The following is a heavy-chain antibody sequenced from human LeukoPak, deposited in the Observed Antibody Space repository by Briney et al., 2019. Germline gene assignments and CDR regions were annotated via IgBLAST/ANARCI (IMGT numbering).Heavy chain of an antibody. Sequence: SVKVSCKASGGTFSSYAISWVRQAPGQGLEWMGGIIPIFGTANYAQKFQGRVTITTDESTSTAYMELSSLRSEDTAVYYYARGYYDSSGYYYYAFDIWGQGTMVTVSS. CDR2: IIPIFGTA. CDR1: GGTFSSYA. V-gene: IGHV1-69*05. D-gene: IGHD3-22*01. J-gene: IGHJ3*02. CDR3: ARGYYDSSGYYYYAFDI.